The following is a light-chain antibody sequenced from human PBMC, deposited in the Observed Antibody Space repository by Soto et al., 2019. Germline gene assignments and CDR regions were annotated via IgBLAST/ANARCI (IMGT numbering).Light chain of an antibody. J-gene: IGKJ1*01. CDR2: HTT. CDR1: QYINTR. Sequence: EIVLTQSPATLSSFPGDRVTLSCRASQYINTRLAWYQHRPAQAPSLHNYHTTTTATAIPARFSGSGSGTELTLTISSLQPDDFATYHCQQYNSYSFGQGTKVDIK. CDR3: QQYNSYS. V-gene: IGKV3D-15*01.